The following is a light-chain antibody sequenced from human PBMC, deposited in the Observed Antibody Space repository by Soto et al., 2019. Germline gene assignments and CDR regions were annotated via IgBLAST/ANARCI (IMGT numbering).Light chain of an antibody. CDR1: SGHSSYA. CDR2: LNSDGSH. CDR3: QTWGTGIHVV. V-gene: IGLV4-69*01. Sequence: QPVLTQSPSASASLGASVKLTCTLSSGHSSYAIAWHQQQPEKGHRSLMKLNSDGSHSKGDGIPDRFSGSSSGAERYLTISSLQAEDEAYYYCQTWGTGIHVVFGGGTKLTVL. J-gene: IGLJ2*01.